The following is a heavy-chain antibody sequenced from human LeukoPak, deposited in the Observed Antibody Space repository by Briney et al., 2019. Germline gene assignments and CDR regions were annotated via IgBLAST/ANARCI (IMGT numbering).Heavy chain of an antibody. Sequence: GGSLRPSCTASGFTFSTYEMNWVRQAPGKGLEWVSYISGSGSTIYYADSVKGRFTISRDNAKNSLNLQMSSLRAEDTALYYCAREGGWATTANDYWGQGTLVTVSS. V-gene: IGHV3-48*03. CDR3: AREGGWATTANDY. J-gene: IGHJ4*02. D-gene: IGHD1-1*01. CDR1: GFTFSTYE. CDR2: ISGSGSTI.